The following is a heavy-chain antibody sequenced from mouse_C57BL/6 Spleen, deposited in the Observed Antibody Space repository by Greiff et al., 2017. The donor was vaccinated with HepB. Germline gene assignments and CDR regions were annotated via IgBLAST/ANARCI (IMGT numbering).Heavy chain of an antibody. J-gene: IGHJ1*03. CDR2: IYPGDGDT. V-gene: IGHV1-82*01. CDR3: ARGDYYGDWYFDV. D-gene: IGHD1-1*01. Sequence: QVQLQQSGPELVKPGASVKISCKASGYAFSSSWMNWVKQRPGKGLEWIGRIYPGDGDTNYNGKFKGKATLTADKSSSTAYMQLSSLTSEDSAVYFCARGDYYGDWYFDVWGTGTTVTVSS. CDR1: GYAFSSSW.